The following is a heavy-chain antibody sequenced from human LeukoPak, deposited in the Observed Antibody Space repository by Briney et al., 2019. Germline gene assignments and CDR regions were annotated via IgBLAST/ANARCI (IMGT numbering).Heavy chain of an antibody. J-gene: IGHJ4*02. CDR2: INPNSGGT. D-gene: IGHD3-10*01. CDR3: AVRWFGELYPYY. CDR1: GYTFTGYY. Sequence: RASVKVSCKASGYTFTGYYMHWVRQAPGQGLEWMGWINPNSGGTNYAQKFQGRVTMTRDTSISTAYMELSRLRFDDTAVYYCAVRWFGELYPYYWGQGTLVTVSS. V-gene: IGHV1-2*02.